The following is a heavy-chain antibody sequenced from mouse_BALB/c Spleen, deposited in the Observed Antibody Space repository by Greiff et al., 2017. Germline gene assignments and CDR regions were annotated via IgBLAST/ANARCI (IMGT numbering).Heavy chain of an antibody. J-gene: IGHJ3*01. Sequence: EVQLVESGGDLVKPGGSLKLSCAASGFTFSSYGMSWVRQTPDKRLEWVATISSGGSYTYYPDSVKGRFTISRDNAKNTLYLQMSSLKSEDTAMYYCARLVAKGFAYWGQGTLVTVSA. CDR3: ARLVAKGFAY. V-gene: IGHV5-6*01. CDR1: GFTFSSYG. CDR2: ISSGGSYT. D-gene: IGHD1-1*01.